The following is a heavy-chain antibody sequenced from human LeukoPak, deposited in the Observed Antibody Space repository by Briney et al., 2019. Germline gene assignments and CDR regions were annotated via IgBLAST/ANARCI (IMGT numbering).Heavy chain of an antibody. CDR3: ASTARGYSYGSFDY. Sequence: PSETLSLTCTVSGGSISSYYWGWIRQPPGKGLEWIGSIYYSGSTYYNPSLKSRVTISVDTSKNQFSLKLSSVTAADTAVYYCASTARGYSYGSFDYWGQGTLVTVSS. J-gene: IGHJ4*02. D-gene: IGHD5-18*01. CDR2: IYYSGST. CDR1: GGSISSYY. V-gene: IGHV4-39*01.